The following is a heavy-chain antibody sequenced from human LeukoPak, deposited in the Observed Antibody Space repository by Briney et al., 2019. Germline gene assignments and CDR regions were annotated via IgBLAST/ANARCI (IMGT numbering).Heavy chain of an antibody. J-gene: IGHJ4*02. CDR1: GGSMRNYY. Sequence: SETLSLTCTVSGGSMRNYYWSWIRQYPGKGLEWIGYIHYSGSTDYNPSLRSRVTISVDTSKSQFSLKLSSVTAADTAVYYCARDGGYFDYWGRGTLVTVSS. CDR2: IHYSGST. V-gene: IGHV4-59*12. CDR3: ARDGGYFDY.